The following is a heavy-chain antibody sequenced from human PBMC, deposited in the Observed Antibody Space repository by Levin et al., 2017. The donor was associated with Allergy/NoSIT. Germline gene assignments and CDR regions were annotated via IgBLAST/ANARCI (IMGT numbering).Heavy chain of an antibody. Sequence: HGESLKISCAASGFTFSIYAMTWVRQGPGKGLEWVSVIGTGANTYYPDSVKGRFTISRDNSKNTLYLQMNNLRAEDTAVYYCARTRNLDNWGQGTLVTVSS. CDR2: IGTGANT. CDR1: GFTFSIYA. CDR3: ARTRNLDN. J-gene: IGHJ4*02. V-gene: IGHV3-23*01.